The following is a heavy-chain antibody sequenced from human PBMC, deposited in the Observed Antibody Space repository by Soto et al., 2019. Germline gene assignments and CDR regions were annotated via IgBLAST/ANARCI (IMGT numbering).Heavy chain of an antibody. D-gene: IGHD3-22*01. Sequence: QLQLQESGPGLVKPSETLSLTCTVSGGSISSSNYYWGWIRQPPGKGLEWIGSIYYSGSTYHNPSLKSRVTISVHTSKNQSSLKLSSVAAADTAVYYCARTMAHIPMIVVVITSFDYWGQGTLVTVSS. CDR2: IYYSGST. J-gene: IGHJ4*02. CDR3: ARTMAHIPMIVVVITSFDY. CDR1: GGSISSSNYY. V-gene: IGHV4-39*01.